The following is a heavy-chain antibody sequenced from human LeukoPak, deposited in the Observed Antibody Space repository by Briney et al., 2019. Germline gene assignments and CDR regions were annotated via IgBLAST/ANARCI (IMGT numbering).Heavy chain of an antibody. V-gene: IGHV4-59*01. D-gene: IGHD6-19*01. Sequence: SETLSLTCTVSGGSISSYYWSWIRQPPAKGLEWIGYIYYSGSTNYNPSLKSRVTISVDTSKNQFSLKLSSVTAADTAVYYCARVGGTPYYYYYMDVWGKGTTVTVSS. CDR1: GGSISSYY. CDR3: ARVGGTPYYYYYMDV. J-gene: IGHJ6*03. CDR2: IYYSGST.